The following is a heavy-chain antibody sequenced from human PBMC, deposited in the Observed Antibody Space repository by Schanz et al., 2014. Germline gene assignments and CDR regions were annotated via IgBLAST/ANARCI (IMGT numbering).Heavy chain of an antibody. J-gene: IGHJ6*02. D-gene: IGHD3-16*01. CDR3: ARAGRGYAYPLNSYPMDV. CDR1: GGTLDTYK. Sequence: QDQLLQSGAAVKKPGSSVRVSCKASGGTLDTYKIAWVRQAPGQGLEWMGRIIPFLAVSNYAQDFQGRVTFTADRATSTVHMDLRSLRSEDTGLYYCARAGRGYAYPLNSYPMDVWGQGCAVSVS. V-gene: IGHV1-69*02. CDR2: IIPFLAVS.